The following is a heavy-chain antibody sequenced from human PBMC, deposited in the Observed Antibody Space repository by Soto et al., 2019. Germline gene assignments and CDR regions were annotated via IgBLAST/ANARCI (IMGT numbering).Heavy chain of an antibody. J-gene: IGHJ4*02. Sequence: QVHLVQSGAEVKKPGASVKVSCKASGYTFTDHSLHWVRQAPGQGLEWMGWINPHSGVTVSAENFEGRVTLTRDTSINTAYMEMGWLRSDDTAIYYCALEMSTGTYFHYGGQGTLLPVSS. CDR1: GYTFTDHS. CDR2: INPHSGVT. D-gene: IGHD3-3*01. V-gene: IGHV1-2*02. CDR3: ALEMSTGTYFHY.